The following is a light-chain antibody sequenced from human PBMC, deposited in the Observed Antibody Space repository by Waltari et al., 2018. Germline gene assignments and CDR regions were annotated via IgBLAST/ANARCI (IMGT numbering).Light chain of an antibody. V-gene: IGKV4-1*01. CDR2: WSS. CDR1: QTVLHSSDTKNY. J-gene: IGKJ1*01. Sequence: DIVTTQSPDSLAVSLGERATINCKSSQTVLHSSDTKNYVAWYQQKPGQPPKLLIYWSSTRESGVPDRFSGSGSGTDFTLTISSLQAEDVAVYYCHQYSSTPWTFGQGTKVEVK. CDR3: HQYSSTPWT.